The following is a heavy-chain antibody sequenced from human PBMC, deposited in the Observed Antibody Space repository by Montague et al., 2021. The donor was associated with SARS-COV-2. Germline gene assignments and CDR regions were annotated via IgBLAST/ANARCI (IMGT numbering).Heavy chain of an antibody. D-gene: IGHD6-19*01. CDR1: GFTFNNYA. J-gene: IGHJ4*02. CDR3: ARASLIKARIAVAGTTVY. V-gene: IGHV3-30*09. Sequence: SLRLSCAASGFTFNNYAMHWVRQAPGKGLEWMAIISYDGSNKYYADSVKGRFAISRDNSKNTLYLQMNSLRAEDTAVYYCARASLIKARIAVAGTTVYWGQGTLVTISS. CDR2: ISYDGSNK.